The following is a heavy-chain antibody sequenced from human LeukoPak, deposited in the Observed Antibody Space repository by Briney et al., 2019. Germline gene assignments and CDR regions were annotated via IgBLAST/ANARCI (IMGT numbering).Heavy chain of an antibody. D-gene: IGHD1-26*01. Sequence: PGGSLRLSCAASGFTFSSYSMNWVRQAPGKGLEWVSYISSSSSTIYYADSVKGRFTISRDNAKNSLYLQMNSLRDEDTAVYYCAREIVGATEGYFDYWGQGTLVTVSS. J-gene: IGHJ4*02. V-gene: IGHV3-48*02. CDR2: ISSSSSTI. CDR1: GFTFSSYS. CDR3: AREIVGATEGYFDY.